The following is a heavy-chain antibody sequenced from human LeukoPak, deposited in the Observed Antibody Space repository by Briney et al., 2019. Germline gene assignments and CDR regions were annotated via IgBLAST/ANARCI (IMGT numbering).Heavy chain of an antibody. J-gene: IGHJ6*03. CDR1: GGSISSSSYY. D-gene: IGHD5/OR15-5a*01. V-gene: IGHV4-39*07. CDR2: IYYSGST. CDR3: ARDVYIPIYYYYMDV. Sequence: SETLSLTCTVSGGSISSSSYYWGWIRQPPGKGLEWIGSIYYSGSTYYNPSLKSRVTISVDTSKNQFSLKLSSVTAADTAVYYCARDVYIPIYYYYMDVWGKGTTVTVSS.